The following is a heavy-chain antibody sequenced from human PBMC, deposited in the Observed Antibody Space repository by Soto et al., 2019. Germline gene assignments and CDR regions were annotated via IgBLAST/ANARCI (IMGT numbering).Heavy chain of an antibody. CDR3: ARDYSSNPSYYFDY. V-gene: IGHV3-30*04. D-gene: IGHD6-13*01. J-gene: IGHJ4*02. CDR2: ISYNGSMR. Sequence: QVQLVESGGGVVQPGKSLRLSCAASEFTFSVYAMHWVRQAPGQGLEWVAVISYNGSMRYYADSVKGRFTISRDNSKNALYVQMNSLRAEDTAVYYCARDYSSNPSYYFDYGGQGNLVTVSS. CDR1: EFTFSVYA.